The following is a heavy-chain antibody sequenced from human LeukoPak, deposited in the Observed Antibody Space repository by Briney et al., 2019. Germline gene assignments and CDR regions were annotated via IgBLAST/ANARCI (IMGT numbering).Heavy chain of an antibody. CDR3: ARQTGSGLFILP. CDR1: GYSISSGYY. CDR2: IYHSGST. V-gene: IGHV4-38-2*02. Sequence: SETLSLTCTVSGYSISSGYYWVWIRQPPGKGLEWIGSIYHSGSTYYNPSLKSRVTISVDMSKNQFSLKLSSVTAADTAVYYCARQTGSGLFILPGGQGTLVTVSS. D-gene: IGHD3/OR15-3a*01. J-gene: IGHJ4*02.